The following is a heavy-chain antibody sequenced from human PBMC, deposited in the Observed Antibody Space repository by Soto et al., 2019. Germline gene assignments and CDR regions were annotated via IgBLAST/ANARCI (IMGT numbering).Heavy chain of an antibody. D-gene: IGHD6-19*01. CDR3: ARGRAVTGSFYFDY. J-gene: IGHJ4*02. Sequence: QVQLQESGPGLVKPSETLSLTCTVSNDSINTNYWNWIRQPPSKGLEWIGYIHDTGSTSQNPSLKSRVTISMDTSKNQFSLTLTSVTAADTAVYFCARGRAVTGSFYFDYWGQGTLVTVSS. V-gene: IGHV4-59*01. CDR2: IHDTGST. CDR1: NDSINTNY.